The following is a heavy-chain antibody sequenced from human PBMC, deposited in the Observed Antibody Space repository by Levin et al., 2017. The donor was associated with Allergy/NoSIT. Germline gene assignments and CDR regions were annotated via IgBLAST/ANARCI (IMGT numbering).Heavy chain of an antibody. CDR1: GFTFSSYS. CDR2: ISSSSSTI. J-gene: IGHJ4*02. V-gene: IGHV3-48*01. D-gene: IGHD6-6*01. CDR3: ARLMESSSSAGTEIDY. Sequence: GESLKISCAASGFTFSSYSMNWVRQAPGKGLEWVSYISSSSSTIYYADSVKGRFTISRDNAKNSLYLQMNSLRAEDTAVYYCARLMESSSSAGTEIDYWGQGTLVTVSS.